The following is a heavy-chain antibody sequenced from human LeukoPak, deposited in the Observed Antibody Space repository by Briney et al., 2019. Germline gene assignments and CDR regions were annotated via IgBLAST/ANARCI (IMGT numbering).Heavy chain of an antibody. CDR2: ITGSSSYI. CDR3: GRDRLGGGETFDS. D-gene: IGHD3-16*01. Sequence: GGSLRLSCAASGFSFRSYSMDWVRQAPGKGLEWVSSITGSSSYISYADSVKGRFTISRDNAENSLFLQMNSLKPEDTAVYFCGRDRLGGGETFDSWGQGTLVTVSS. V-gene: IGHV3-21*01. CDR1: GFSFRSYS. J-gene: IGHJ4*02.